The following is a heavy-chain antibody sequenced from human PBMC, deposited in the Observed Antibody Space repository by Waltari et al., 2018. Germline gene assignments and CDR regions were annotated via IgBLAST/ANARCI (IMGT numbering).Heavy chain of an antibody. CDR2: INHSGST. CDR1: GGSFSAYY. Sequence: QVQLQQWGAGLLKPSEALSLTCAVYGGSFSAYYWSWIRQPPGKGLEWIGEINHSGSTNYNPSLKSRVTISVDTSKNQFSLKLSSVTAADTAVYYCARAYCSGGSCYSDSAVDHWGQGTLVTVSS. CDR3: ARAYCSGGSCYSDSAVDH. D-gene: IGHD2-15*01. V-gene: IGHV4-34*01. J-gene: IGHJ4*02.